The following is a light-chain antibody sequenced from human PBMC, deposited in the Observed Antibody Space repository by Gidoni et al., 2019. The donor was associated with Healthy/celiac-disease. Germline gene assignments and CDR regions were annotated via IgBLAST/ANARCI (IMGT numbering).Light chain of an antibody. CDR3: QQHNNWPPYT. Sequence: ELGMTQSPATLSVSPGERATLSCRASQSVSSNLAWYQQKPVQAPRLLLFGASTRATGIPARFSGSGSGTEFTLTISSLQSEDFAVYYCQQHNNWPPYTFGQGTKLEIK. J-gene: IGKJ2*01. CDR2: GAS. CDR1: QSVSSN. V-gene: IGKV3-15*01.